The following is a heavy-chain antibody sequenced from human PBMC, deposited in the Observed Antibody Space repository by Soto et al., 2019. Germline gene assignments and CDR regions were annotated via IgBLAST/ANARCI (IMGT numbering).Heavy chain of an antibody. V-gene: IGHV3-23*01. D-gene: IGHD1-1*01. CDR2: IRGSGDDT. CDR3: AKGSWGSTHWSPADH. Sequence: EVHLLESGGGLVEPGGSLRLSCAASGFIFSNYGMSWVRQAPGKGLEWVSAIRGSGDDTYYADSVRGRFTISRDNSNSTLYMEMNSLRVEDTAVYFCAKGSWGSTHWSPADHWGQGTLVTVSS. CDR1: GFIFSNYG. J-gene: IGHJ4*01.